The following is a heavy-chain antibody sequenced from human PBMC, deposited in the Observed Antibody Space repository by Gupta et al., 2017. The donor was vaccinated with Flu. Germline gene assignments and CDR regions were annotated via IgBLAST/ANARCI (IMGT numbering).Heavy chain of an antibody. V-gene: IGHV4-34*01. CDR2: INHSGST. D-gene: IGHD3-9*01. J-gene: IGHJ6*03. Sequence: PGKGLEWIGEINHSGSTNYNPSLKSRVTISVDTSKNQFSLKLSSVTAADTAVYYCARGNRGIYVLRYFDWAGRYYYYMDVWGKGTTVTVSS. CDR3: ARGNRGIYVLRYFDWAGRYYYYMDV.